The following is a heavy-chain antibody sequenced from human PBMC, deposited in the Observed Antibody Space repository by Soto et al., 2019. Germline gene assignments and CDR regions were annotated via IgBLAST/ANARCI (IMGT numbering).Heavy chain of an antibody. CDR1: GFTFSSYA. CDR2: ISYDGSNK. J-gene: IGHJ3*02. CDR3: ARGKREDYGEYTKGIDI. Sequence: QVQLVESGGGVVQPGRSLRLSCAASGFTFSSYAMHWVRQAPGKGLEWVAVISYDGSNKYYADSVKGRFTISRDNSKNTLYLQMNSLRAEDTAVYYCARGKREDYGEYTKGIDIWGQGTMVTVSS. V-gene: IGHV3-30-3*01. D-gene: IGHD4-17*01.